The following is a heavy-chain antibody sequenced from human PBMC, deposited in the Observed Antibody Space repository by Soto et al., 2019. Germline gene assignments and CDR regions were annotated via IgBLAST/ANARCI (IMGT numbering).Heavy chain of an antibody. Sequence: GAEVKKPGASVKVSCKASGYTFTSYGISWVRQAPGQGLEWMGWISAYNGNTNYAQKLQGRVTMTTDTSTSTAYMELRSLRSDDTAVYYCARDLALFIAAAGPQGDYWGQGTLVTVSS. J-gene: IGHJ4*02. CDR3: ARDLALFIAAAGPQGDY. D-gene: IGHD6-13*01. V-gene: IGHV1-18*01. CDR2: ISAYNGNT. CDR1: GYTFTSYG.